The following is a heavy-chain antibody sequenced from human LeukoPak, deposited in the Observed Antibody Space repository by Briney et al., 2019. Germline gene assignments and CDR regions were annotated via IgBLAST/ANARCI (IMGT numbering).Heavy chain of an antibody. V-gene: IGHV3-7*01. CDR3: ARGHLGLNY. CDR1: GFTFSSYG. J-gene: IGHJ4*02. CDR2: IKPDGSDT. Sequence: GGSLRLSCAASGFTFSSYGMHWVRQAPGKGPEWVATIKPDGSDTYYMDSVKGRFTISRDNAENSLHLQMSSLRADDTAVYYCARGHLGLNYWGQGSLVTVSS. D-gene: IGHD3-16*01.